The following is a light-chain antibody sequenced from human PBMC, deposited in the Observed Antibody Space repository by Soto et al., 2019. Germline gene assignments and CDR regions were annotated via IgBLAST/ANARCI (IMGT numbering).Light chain of an antibody. CDR3: SSYAGSNNFVV. Sequence: QSVLTQPPSASGSPGQSVTISFTGTSSDVGAYSYVSWYQQHPGKAPKLMIYEVSKRPSGVPDRFSGSKSGNTASLTVSGLQAEDEADYYCSSYAGSNNFVVFGGGTKVTVL. CDR1: SSDVGAYSY. CDR2: EVS. J-gene: IGLJ2*01. V-gene: IGLV2-8*01.